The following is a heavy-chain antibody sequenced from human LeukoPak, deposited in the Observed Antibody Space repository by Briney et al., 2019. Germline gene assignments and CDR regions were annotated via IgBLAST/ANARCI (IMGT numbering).Heavy chain of an antibody. J-gene: IGHJ5*02. CDR2: ISGSGAGT. Sequence: GGSLRLSCAASGFTLSSYAMSCVRQAPGKGLEWASTISGSGAGTYYADSVKGRFTIYRDNSKNTLYLQMNSLRAEDTAVYYCAKESDYYGSGSRKNWFDPWGQGTLVTVSS. CDR1: GFTLSSYA. CDR3: AKESDYYGSGSRKNWFDP. V-gene: IGHV3-23*01. D-gene: IGHD3-10*01.